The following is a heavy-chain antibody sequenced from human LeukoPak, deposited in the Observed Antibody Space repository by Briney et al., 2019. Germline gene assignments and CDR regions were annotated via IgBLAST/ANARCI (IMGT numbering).Heavy chain of an antibody. J-gene: IGHJ4*02. Sequence: GGSLRLSCAASGFTFSSYAMHWVRQAPGKGLEWVAVISYDGSNKYYADSVKGRFTISRDNSKNTLYLQMNSLRAEDTAVYYCARVGWYCSSTSCYVDYWGQGTLVTVSS. V-gene: IGHV3-30*04. CDR3: ARVGWYCSSTSCYVDY. D-gene: IGHD2-2*01. CDR2: ISYDGSNK. CDR1: GFTFSSYA.